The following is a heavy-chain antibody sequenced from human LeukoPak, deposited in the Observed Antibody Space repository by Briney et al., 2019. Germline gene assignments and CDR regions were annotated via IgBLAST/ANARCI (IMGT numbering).Heavy chain of an antibody. V-gene: IGHV1-18*01. CDR3: ASRSGSTPYYIDY. Sequence: GASVKVSCKASGYTFTSQGISWVRQAPAQGLEWMGWINTYNGKPNYAQKLQGRLTMTTDTSTSTAYMELRSLTSDVTAMYYCASRSGSTPYYIDYWGQGTLVTVSS. D-gene: IGHD3-3*01. CDR1: GYTFTSQG. J-gene: IGHJ4*02. CDR2: INTYNGKP.